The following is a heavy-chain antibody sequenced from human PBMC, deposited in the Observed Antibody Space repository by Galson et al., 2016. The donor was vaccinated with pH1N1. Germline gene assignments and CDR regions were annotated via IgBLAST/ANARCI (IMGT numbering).Heavy chain of an antibody. CDR2: IDPSNGGT. V-gene: IGHV1-46*01. D-gene: IGHD3-16*01. Sequence: SVKVSCKAFGYTFTKYYLHWVRQAPGQGFEWMGVIDPSNGGTNYAQKFQGRVTMTTDTSTNTVYVELSTLISEDTAMYYCVGIKGGALDIWGQGTKVIVSS. CDR1: GYTFTKYY. CDR3: VGIKGGALDI. J-gene: IGHJ3*02.